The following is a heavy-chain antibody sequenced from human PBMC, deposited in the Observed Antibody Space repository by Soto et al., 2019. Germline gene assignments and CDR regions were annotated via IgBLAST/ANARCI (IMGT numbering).Heavy chain of an antibody. CDR2: INPNSGGT. D-gene: IGHD3-22*01. V-gene: IGHV1-2*04. Sequence: QVQLLPSGAEVKKPGASVKVSCKASGYPFTGYSMHWVRQAPGHGLEGMGWINPNSGGTNYTQKFQGWVTMTMDRSISPAYMDLSRLRSDDTAVYYCARDREVSYYDSSAQFDYWCEGTLVTVST. J-gene: IGHJ4*02. CDR3: ARDREVSYYDSSAQFDY. CDR1: GYPFTGYS.